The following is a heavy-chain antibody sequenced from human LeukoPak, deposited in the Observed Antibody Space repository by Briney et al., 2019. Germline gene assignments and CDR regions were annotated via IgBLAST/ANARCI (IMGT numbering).Heavy chain of an antibody. J-gene: IGHJ4*02. CDR1: GGSISSSSYY. V-gene: IGHV4-39*07. D-gene: IGHD3-9*01. CDR3: ARDPRTGGILTGYYTFDY. CDR2: IYYSGST. Sequence: PSGTLSLTCTVSGGSISSSSYYWGWIRQPPGKGLEWIGSIYYSGSTYYNPSLKSRVTISVDTSKNQFSLKLSSVTAADTAVYYCARDPRTGGILTGYYTFDYWGQGTLVTVSS.